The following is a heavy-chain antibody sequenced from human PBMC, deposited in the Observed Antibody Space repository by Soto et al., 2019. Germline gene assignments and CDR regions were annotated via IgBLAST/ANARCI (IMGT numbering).Heavy chain of an antibody. CDR3: ARHPPYDSSGLSFQH. V-gene: IGHV5-51*01. D-gene: IGHD3-22*01. CDR2: IYPGDSDT. Sequence: PWESLTISCTCSGNSFTGYWIGWVRQMPGKGLEWMGIIYPGDSDTRYSPSFQGQVTISADKSISTAYLQWSSLKAPDTAMYYCARHPPYDSSGLSFQHWGQGTLVTVSS. J-gene: IGHJ1*01. CDR1: GNSFTGYW.